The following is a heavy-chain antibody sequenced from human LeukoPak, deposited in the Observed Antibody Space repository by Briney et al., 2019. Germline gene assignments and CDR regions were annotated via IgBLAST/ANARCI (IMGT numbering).Heavy chain of an antibody. CDR2: IKGDGSNK. CDR1: GFTFSSYW. J-gene: IGHJ4*02. Sequence: GGSLRLSCAASGFTFSSYWMAWVRQAPGKGLEWVANIKGDGSNKNYADSVKGRFTVSRDNAKNSLYLLMNSLRAEDTAVYYCARGYHDSWGLGTLVTVSS. V-gene: IGHV3-7*01. CDR3: ARGYHDS. D-gene: IGHD3-16*02.